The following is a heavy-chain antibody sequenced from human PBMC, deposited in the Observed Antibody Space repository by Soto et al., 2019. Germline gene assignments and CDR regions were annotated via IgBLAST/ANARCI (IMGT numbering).Heavy chain of an antibody. J-gene: IGHJ5*02. V-gene: IGHV3-30*18. D-gene: IGHD3-22*01. Sequence: PGGSLRLSCAASGFTFSSYGMHWVRQAPGKGLEWVAVISYDGSNKYYADSVKGRFTISRDNSKNTLYLQMNSLRAEDTAVYYCAKDKPGMYYYDHHWVDPWGQGTLVTVSS. CDR2: ISYDGSNK. CDR3: AKDKPGMYYYDHHWVDP. CDR1: GFTFSSYG.